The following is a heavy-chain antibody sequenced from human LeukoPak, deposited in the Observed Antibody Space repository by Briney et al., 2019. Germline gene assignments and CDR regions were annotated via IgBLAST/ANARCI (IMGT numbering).Heavy chain of an antibody. D-gene: IGHD4-17*01. V-gene: IGHV3-7*01. Sequence: PGGSLRLSCAASGFTFSSYWMGWVRQAPGKGLEWVANIKQDGSEKYYVDSVKGRFTISRDNAKNSLYLQMNSLRAEDTAVYYCARARFETTVTTLVRKKDYYYYNMDVWGKGTTVTVSS. J-gene: IGHJ6*03. CDR1: GFTFSSYW. CDR2: IKQDGSEK. CDR3: ARARFETTVTTLVRKKDYYYYNMDV.